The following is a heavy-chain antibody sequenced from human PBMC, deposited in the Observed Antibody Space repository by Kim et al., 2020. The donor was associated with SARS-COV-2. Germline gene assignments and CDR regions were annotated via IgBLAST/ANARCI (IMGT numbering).Heavy chain of an antibody. CDR1: GFTFSSYA. D-gene: IGHD6-19*01. CDR2: ISGSGGST. Sequence: GGSLRLSCAASGFTFSSYAMSWVRQAPGKGLEWVSAISGSGGSTYYADSVKGRFTISRDNSKNTLYLQMNSLRAEDTAVYYCAKDYAVAASFILWYGMDVWGQGTTVTVSS. CDR3: AKDYAVAASFILWYGMDV. J-gene: IGHJ6*02. V-gene: IGHV3-23*01.